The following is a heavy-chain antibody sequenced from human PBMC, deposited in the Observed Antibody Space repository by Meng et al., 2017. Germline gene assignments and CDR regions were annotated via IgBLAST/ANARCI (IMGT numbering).Heavy chain of an antibody. D-gene: IGHD2-21*01. CDR3: ARENWGSGGIVGVFAY. Sequence: AKVGAGGNKPGSPGEASCKASEGTLSSFAISWVGQAPGQGREWMGGIIPIFGTANYAQKFQGRVTITTDESTSTAYMELSSLRSEDTAVYYCARENWGSGGIVGVFAYWGQGTLVTVSS. CDR1: EGTLSSFA. V-gene: IGHV1-69*05. CDR2: IIPIFGTA. J-gene: IGHJ4*02.